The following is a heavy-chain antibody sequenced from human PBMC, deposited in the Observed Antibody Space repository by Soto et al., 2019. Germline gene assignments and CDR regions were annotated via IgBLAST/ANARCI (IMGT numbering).Heavy chain of an antibody. J-gene: IGHJ4*02. D-gene: IGHD3-3*02. Sequence: SETMSLTWTVSGGSLSCSSYYLGWIRPPPGKGLEWIGSMFYSGSTYYNPSLKIRVTISVDTSKNHFSLKLSSVTAADTAVYLCARHHFWNAFYFDYWGQGTLVTVSS. V-gene: IGHV4-39*01. CDR1: GGSLSCSSYY. CDR3: ARHHFWNAFYFDY. CDR2: MFYSGST.